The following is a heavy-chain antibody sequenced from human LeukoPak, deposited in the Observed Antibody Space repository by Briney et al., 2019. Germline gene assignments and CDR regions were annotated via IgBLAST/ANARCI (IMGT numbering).Heavy chain of an antibody. V-gene: IGHV1-18*04. Sequence: ASVKVSCKAFRYTFTGYYMHWVRQAPGQGLEWMGWISAYNGNTNYAQKLQGRVTMTTDTSTSTAYMELRSLRSDDTAVYYCATDQGGNWNYGGYWGQGTLVTVSS. CDR2: ISAYNGNT. CDR1: RYTFTGYY. CDR3: ATDQGGNWNYGGY. J-gene: IGHJ4*02. D-gene: IGHD1-7*01.